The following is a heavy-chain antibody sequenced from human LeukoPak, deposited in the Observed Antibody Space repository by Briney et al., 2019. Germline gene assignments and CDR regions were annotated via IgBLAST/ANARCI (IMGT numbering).Heavy chain of an antibody. CDR3: ARDVGATTSPFDY. J-gene: IGHJ4*02. Sequence: GGALRLSFAASGFTFSSYEMNWVRQAPGKGLDWVSYISSSGTTIYYADSVKGRFTISRDNAKNSLYLQMNSLRAEDTAVYYCARDVGATTSPFDYWGQGTLVTVSS. D-gene: IGHD1-26*01. CDR2: ISSSGTTI. V-gene: IGHV3-48*03. CDR1: GFTFSSYE.